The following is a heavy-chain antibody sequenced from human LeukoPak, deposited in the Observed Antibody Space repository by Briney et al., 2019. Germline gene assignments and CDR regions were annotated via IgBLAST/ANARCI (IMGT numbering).Heavy chain of an antibody. CDR1: GFTFSSYW. V-gene: IGHV3-74*01. CDR3: AKESSSWATFDY. J-gene: IGHJ4*02. CDR2: INSDGSST. Sequence: PGGSLRLSCAASGFTFSSYWMHWVRQAPGKGLVWVSRINSDGSSTSYADSVKGRFTISRDNAKNSLYLQMNSLRAEDTALYYCAKESSSWATFDYWGQGTLVTVSS. D-gene: IGHD6-13*01.